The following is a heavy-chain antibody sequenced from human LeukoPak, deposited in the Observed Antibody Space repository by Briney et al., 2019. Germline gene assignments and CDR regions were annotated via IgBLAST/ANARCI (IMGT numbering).Heavy chain of an antibody. CDR3: ADILMGFGGVVD. J-gene: IGHJ3*01. CDR2: INPNSGGT. Sequence: ASVKVSCKASGYTFTGYYMHRVRQAPGQGREWMGWINPNSGGTNYAQKFQGRVTMTRDTSISTAYMELSRLRSDDTAVYYCADILMGFGGVVDWGQGTMVTGSS. CDR1: GYTFTGYY. D-gene: IGHD3-16*01. V-gene: IGHV1-2*02.